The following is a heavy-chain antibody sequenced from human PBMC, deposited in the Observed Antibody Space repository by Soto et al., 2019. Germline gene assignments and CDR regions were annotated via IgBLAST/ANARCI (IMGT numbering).Heavy chain of an antibody. D-gene: IGHD1-20*01. CDR2: VYYTGGT. CDR1: GGSISSGGYY. V-gene: IGHV4-39*01. J-gene: IGHJ4*02. CDR3: ARHYTTYNWARTVDY. Sequence: SETLSLTCTVSGGSISSGGYYWGWIRQPPGKGLEYIGNVYYTGGTYSNPSLTSRVTMSVDTSKNQFSLKLSSVTAADTAVYYCARHYTTYNWARTVDYWGQGTLVTVSS.